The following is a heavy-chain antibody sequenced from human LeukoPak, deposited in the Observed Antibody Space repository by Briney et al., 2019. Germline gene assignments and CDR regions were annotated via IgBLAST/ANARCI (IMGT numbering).Heavy chain of an antibody. Sequence: ASVKVSCKASGYSFTKYGISWVRQAPGQGLEWMGWISAYNGNTNYAQKLQGRVTMTTDTSTSTAYMELRSLRSDDTAVYYCARETYYYDSSGSTEDYWGQGTLVTVSS. J-gene: IGHJ4*02. CDR3: ARETYYYDSSGSTEDY. CDR1: GYSFTKYG. CDR2: ISAYNGNT. D-gene: IGHD3-22*01. V-gene: IGHV1-18*01.